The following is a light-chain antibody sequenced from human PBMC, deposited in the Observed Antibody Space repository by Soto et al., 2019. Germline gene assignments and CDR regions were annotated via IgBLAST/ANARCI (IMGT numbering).Light chain of an antibody. V-gene: IGKV1-5*03. Sequence: DIQMTQSPSTLSGSVGDRVTINCRASQTISSWLAWYQQKPGKAPKLLIYKASTLKSGVPSRFSGSGSGTEFTLTISSLQPDDFATYYCQQSYRTPLTFGPGTKVDI. CDR1: QTISSW. CDR2: KAS. CDR3: QQSYRTPLT. J-gene: IGKJ3*01.